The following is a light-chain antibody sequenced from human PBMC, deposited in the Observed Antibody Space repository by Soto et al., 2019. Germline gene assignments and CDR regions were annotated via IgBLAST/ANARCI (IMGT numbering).Light chain of an antibody. CDR1: QSVSSN. CDR2: GAS. Sequence: EIVMTQSPATLSVSPGERATLSCRASQSVSSNLAWYQQKPGQAPRLLIYGASTRATGIPGRFSGSGSGTEFTLTISSLQSEDFAVYYCQQYNKWPPITFGQGTRLENK. J-gene: IGKJ5*01. CDR3: QQYNKWPPIT. V-gene: IGKV3-15*01.